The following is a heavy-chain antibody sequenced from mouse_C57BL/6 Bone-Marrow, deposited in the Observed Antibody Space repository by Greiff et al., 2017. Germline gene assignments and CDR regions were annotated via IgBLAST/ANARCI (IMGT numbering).Heavy chain of an antibody. CDR1: GYTFTGYW. Sequence: QVQLQQSGAELMKPGASVKLSCKATGYTFTGYWIEWVKQRPGHGLEWIGEILPGSGSTNYNAKFKGKATFTADTSSNTAYMQLSSLTTEDSSIYYCAMIYYGNYAWFAYWGQGTLVTVSA. J-gene: IGHJ3*01. V-gene: IGHV1-9*01. CDR3: AMIYYGNYAWFAY. D-gene: IGHD2-1*01. CDR2: ILPGSGST.